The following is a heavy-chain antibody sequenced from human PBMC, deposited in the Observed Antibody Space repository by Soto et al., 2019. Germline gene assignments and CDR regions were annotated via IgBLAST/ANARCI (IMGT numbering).Heavy chain of an antibody. Sequence: GESLKISCKGSGYSFTSYWISWVRQMPGKGLEWMGRIDPSDSYTNYSPSFQGHVTISADKSISTAYLQWSSLKASDTAMYYCARGSNYVHYYYGMDVWGQGTTVTVSS. V-gene: IGHV5-10-1*01. CDR1: GYSFTSYW. D-gene: IGHD4-4*01. J-gene: IGHJ6*02. CDR3: ARGSNYVHYYYGMDV. CDR2: IDPSDSYT.